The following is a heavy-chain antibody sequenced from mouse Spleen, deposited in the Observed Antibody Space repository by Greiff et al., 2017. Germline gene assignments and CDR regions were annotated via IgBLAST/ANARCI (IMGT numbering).Heavy chain of an antibody. Sequence: VMLVESGPGLVAPSQSLSITCTVSGFSLTNYAVHWVRQSPGKGLEWLGVLWSDGSTAYNAAFISRLSISKDNSKSQVFFKMNSLQADDADIYYCASPYYSYYSYGGWFAYWGQGTLVTVSA. J-gene: IGHJ3*01. CDR2: LWSDGST. V-gene: IGHV2-4-1*01. CDR3: ASPYYSYYSYGGWFAY. CDR1: GFSLTNYA. D-gene: IGHD2-12*01.